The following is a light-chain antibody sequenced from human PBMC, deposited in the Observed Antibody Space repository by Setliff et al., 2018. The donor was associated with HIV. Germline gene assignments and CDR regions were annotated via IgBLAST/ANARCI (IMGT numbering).Light chain of an antibody. J-gene: IGLJ1*01. CDR2: EVR. V-gene: IGLV2-14*01. CDR1: SSDVGGYSY. CDR3: SSYAITNTLP. Sequence: LAQPASVSGSPGQSITISCTGTSSDVGGYSYVSWYQQHPGKAPKLIIYEVRNRPSGVSNRFSGSKSGNTASLTISGLQAEDEADYYCSSYAITNTLPFGTGTKV.